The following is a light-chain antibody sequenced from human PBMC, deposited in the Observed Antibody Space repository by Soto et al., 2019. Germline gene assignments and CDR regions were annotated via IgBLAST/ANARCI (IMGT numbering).Light chain of an antibody. CDR2: EVR. V-gene: IGLV2-14*01. J-gene: IGLJ1*01. CDR3: SSYTSSSNVV. Sequence: QSVLTQPASVSGSPGQSITISCTGTSTDVGDYNFVFWYQQHAGKAPKLVISEVRNRPSGVSDRFSGSKSGNRASLTISGLQAQDEAHYYCSSYTSSSNVVLGNGTKVT. CDR1: STDVGDYNF.